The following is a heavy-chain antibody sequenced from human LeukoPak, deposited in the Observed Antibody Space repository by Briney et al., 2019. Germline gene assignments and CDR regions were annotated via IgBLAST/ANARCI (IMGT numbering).Heavy chain of an antibody. Sequence: GGSLRLSCAASGLTVSNNYMSWVRQAPEKGLEWVSVIYSGGSTFYADSVKGRFTISRDNSKNTLYLQMNSLRAEDTALYYCARDTYYDSTGYYYSDYWGQGTLVTVSS. CDR3: ARDTYYDSTGYYYSDY. D-gene: IGHD3-22*01. V-gene: IGHV3-53*01. CDR2: IYSGGST. J-gene: IGHJ4*02. CDR1: GLTVSNNY.